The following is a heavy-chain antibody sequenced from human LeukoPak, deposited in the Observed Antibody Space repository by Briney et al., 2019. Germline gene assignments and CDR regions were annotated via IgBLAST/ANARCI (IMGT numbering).Heavy chain of an antibody. V-gene: IGHV3-48*01. CDR1: GFTFSSYS. J-gene: IGHJ5*02. Sequence: GGSLRLSCAASGFTFSSYSMNWVRQAPGKGLEWVSYISSSSLTIYYADSVKGRFTISRDHAKNSLYLQMNSLRAEDTAVYYCARVQGYVAGFGFDPWGQGTLVTVSS. CDR3: ARVQGYVAGFGFDP. CDR2: ISSSSLTI. D-gene: IGHD1-1*01.